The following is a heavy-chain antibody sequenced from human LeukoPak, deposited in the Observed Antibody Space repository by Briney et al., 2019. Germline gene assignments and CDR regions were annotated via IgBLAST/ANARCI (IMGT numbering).Heavy chain of an antibody. D-gene: IGHD3-10*01. CDR3: AKRVHVLLWFGDPFDY. CDR2: ISGSGGST. Sequence: GGSLRLSCAASGFTFSSYAMSWVRQAPGKGLEWVSAISGSGGSTYYADSVKGRFTISRDNSKNTLYLQMNSLRAEDTAVYYCAKRVHVLLWFGDPFDYWGQGTLVTVSS. J-gene: IGHJ4*02. CDR1: GFTFSSYA. V-gene: IGHV3-23*01.